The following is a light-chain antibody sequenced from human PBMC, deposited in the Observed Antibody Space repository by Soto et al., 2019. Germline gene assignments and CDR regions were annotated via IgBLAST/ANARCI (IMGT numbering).Light chain of an antibody. J-gene: IGLJ1*01. Sequence: QSVLTQPPSASGSPGHSVTFSCTGTSSDVGTYDYVSWYQQYPGKAPKLLIYGVTRRPSGVPDRFSGSKSGNTAALTVSGLQAEDEAYYYCSSYAGRSMYVFGTGTKVTVL. CDR2: GVT. CDR3: SSYAGRSMYV. CDR1: SSDVGTYDY. V-gene: IGLV2-8*01.